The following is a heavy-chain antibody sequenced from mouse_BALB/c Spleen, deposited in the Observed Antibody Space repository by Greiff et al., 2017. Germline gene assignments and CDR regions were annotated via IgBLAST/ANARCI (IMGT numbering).Heavy chain of an antibody. CDR3: TRGGPRDVFAY. CDR2: INPSNGGT. CDR1: GYTFTSYY. D-gene: IGHD3-3*01. J-gene: IGHJ3*01. Sequence: QVQLKQSGAELVKPGASLTLSCKASGYTFTSYYMYWVKQRPGQGLEWIVEINPSNGGTNFNEKFKSKATLTVDKSSSTAYMQLRSLTSEDSAVYYCTRGGPRDVFAYWGQGTLVTVSA. V-gene: IGHV1S81*02.